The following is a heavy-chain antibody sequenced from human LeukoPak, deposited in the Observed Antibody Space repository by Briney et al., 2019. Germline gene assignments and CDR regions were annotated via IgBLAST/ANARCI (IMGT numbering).Heavy chain of an antibody. D-gene: IGHD6-19*01. CDR3: ARGGLAGYSSGWYGSPGLIDY. Sequence: GGSLRLSCAASGFTFSSYSMNWVRPAPGKGLEWVSSISSSSSYIYYADSVEGRLTIPRDTAKNPPYLQVNSVRTEHPTVNYRARGGLAGYSSGWYGSPGLIDYWGQGTLVTVSS. CDR1: GFTFSSYS. V-gene: IGHV3-21*01. J-gene: IGHJ4*02. CDR2: ISSSSSYI.